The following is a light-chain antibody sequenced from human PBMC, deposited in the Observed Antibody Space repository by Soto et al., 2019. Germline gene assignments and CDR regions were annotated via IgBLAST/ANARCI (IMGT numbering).Light chain of an antibody. CDR3: QQFIDGWT. CDR1: QSINNR. V-gene: IGKV1-5*01. J-gene: IGKJ1*01. CDR2: DAS. Sequence: IQMTQSPSTLSASIGDRVTITCRASQSINNRLAWYQQTPGKAPNLLIYDASTLESGVPSRFRGSGSETEFTLTISGLQPDDFATYYCQQFIDGWTFGQGTKVEIK.